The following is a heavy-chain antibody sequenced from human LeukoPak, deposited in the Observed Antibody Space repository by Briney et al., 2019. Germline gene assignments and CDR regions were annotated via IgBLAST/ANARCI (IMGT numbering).Heavy chain of an antibody. CDR1: GFTFSTYG. CDR3: AKDEGHCSGGSCYRQDY. Sequence: GGSLRLSCAASGFTFSTYGMHWVRQAPGKGPEWVGVISSDGTNKYHAESVKGRFTISRDNSKNTLYLQMNSLRAEDTAVYYCAKDEGHCSGGSCYRQDYWGQGTLVTVSS. D-gene: IGHD2-15*01. J-gene: IGHJ4*02. V-gene: IGHV3-30*18. CDR2: ISSDGTNK.